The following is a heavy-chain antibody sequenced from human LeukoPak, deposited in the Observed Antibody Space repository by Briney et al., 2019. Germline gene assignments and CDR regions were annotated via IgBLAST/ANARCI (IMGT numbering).Heavy chain of an antibody. Sequence: GGSLRLSWAASGFTFSSYEMNWVRQAPGKGLEWVSYISSSGSTIYYADSVKGRFTISRDNAKNSLYLQMNSLRAEDTAVYYCARDSGSGGGFDYWGQGTMVTVSS. D-gene: IGHD2-15*01. CDR2: ISSSGSTI. J-gene: IGHJ4*02. V-gene: IGHV3-48*03. CDR3: ARDSGSGGGFDY. CDR1: GFTFSSYE.